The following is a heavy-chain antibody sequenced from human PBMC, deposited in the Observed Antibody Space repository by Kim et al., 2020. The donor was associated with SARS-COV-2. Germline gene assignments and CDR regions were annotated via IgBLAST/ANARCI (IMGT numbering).Heavy chain of an antibody. J-gene: IGHJ3*02. CDR3: VKRSLDFTVRSIPGAFDI. CDR2: ISSNGGST. CDR1: GFTFSSYA. D-gene: IGHD4-17*01. V-gene: IGHV3-64D*09. Sequence: GGSLRLSCSASGFTFSSYAMHWVRQAPGKGLEYVSAISSNGGSTYYADSVKGRFTISRDNSKNTLYLQMSSLRAEDTAVYYCVKRSLDFTVRSIPGAFDIWGQGTMVTVSS.